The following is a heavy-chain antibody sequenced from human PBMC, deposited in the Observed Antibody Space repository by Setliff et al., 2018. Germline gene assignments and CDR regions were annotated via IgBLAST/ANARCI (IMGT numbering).Heavy chain of an antibody. CDR1: GFTVRSYY. V-gene: IGHV3-66*01. J-gene: IGHJ1*01. CDR3: AKDSSGWPHSLISYFQH. D-gene: IGHD6-19*01. Sequence: GGSLRLSCAASGFTVRSYYMTWVRQAPGKGLEWVSVIYTGGSTYYADSVKGRFTISRDDSKKTLYLQMNSLRAEDTAVYYCAKDSSGWPHSLISYFQHWGQGTLVTVSS. CDR2: IYTGGST.